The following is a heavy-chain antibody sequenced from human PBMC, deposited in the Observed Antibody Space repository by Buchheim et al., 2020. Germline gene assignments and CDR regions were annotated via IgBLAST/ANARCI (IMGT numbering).Heavy chain of an antibody. Sequence: EVQLVESGGGLVQPGGSLKLSCAASGFTVSSNYMNWVRQAPGKGLEWVSIIYSGGSTYYADSVKGRFTISRDSSKNTLYLQMNSLRAEDTAVYYCVRERTVANYYYYGMDVWGQGTT. D-gene: IGHD4-11*01. CDR2: IYSGGST. CDR1: GFTVSSNY. V-gene: IGHV3-66*02. J-gene: IGHJ6*02. CDR3: VRERTVANYYYYGMDV.